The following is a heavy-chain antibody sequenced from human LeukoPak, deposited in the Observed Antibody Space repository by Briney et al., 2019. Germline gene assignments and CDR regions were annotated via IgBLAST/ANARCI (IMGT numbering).Heavy chain of an antibody. V-gene: IGHV1-69*04. CDR3: AREFGDTVTTFVHYFDY. CDR1: GYTFTSYG. J-gene: IGHJ4*02. D-gene: IGHD4-17*01. CDR2: IIPILGIA. Sequence: SVKVSCKASGYTFTSYGISWVRQAPGQGLEWMGRIIPILGIANYAQKFQGRVTITADKSTSTAYMELSSLRSEDTAVYYCAREFGDTVTTFVHYFDYWGQGTLVTVSS.